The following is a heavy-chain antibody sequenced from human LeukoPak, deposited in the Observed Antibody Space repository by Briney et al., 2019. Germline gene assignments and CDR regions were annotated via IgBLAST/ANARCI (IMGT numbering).Heavy chain of an antibody. Sequence: GGSLRLSCAASGFTFSSYGMHWVRQAPGKGLEWVAVISYDGSNKYYADSVKGRFTISRDNSKNTLYLQMNSPRAEDTAVYYCAKDRAVSSWGSLYYYYYGMDVWGQGTTVTVSS. J-gene: IGHJ6*02. CDR3: AKDRAVSSWGSLYYYYYGMDV. V-gene: IGHV3-30*18. CDR2: ISYDGSNK. D-gene: IGHD6-13*01. CDR1: GFTFSSYG.